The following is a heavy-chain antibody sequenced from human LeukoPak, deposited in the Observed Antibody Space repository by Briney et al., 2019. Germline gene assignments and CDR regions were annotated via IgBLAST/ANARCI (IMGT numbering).Heavy chain of an antibody. J-gene: IGHJ5*01. Sequence: GGSLRLSCAASGFTFSSYAMSWVRQAPGKGLEWVSAVSGSGGSTYCADSVQGRFTISRDDSKNTLYLQMNSLRAEDTAVYYCAKDYRYAIAAAGRQYNWFDSWGQGTLVTVSS. CDR1: GFTFSSYA. CDR3: AKDYRYAIAAAGRQYNWFDS. D-gene: IGHD6-13*01. V-gene: IGHV3-23*01. CDR2: VSGSGGST.